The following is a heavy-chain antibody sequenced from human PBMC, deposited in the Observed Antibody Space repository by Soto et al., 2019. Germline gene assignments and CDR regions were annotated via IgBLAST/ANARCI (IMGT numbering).Heavy chain of an antibody. CDR3: AKNPYIWFGELLYFDY. V-gene: IGHV1-8*01. D-gene: IGHD3-10*01. J-gene: IGHJ4*02. CDR2: MNPNSGNT. CDR1: GYTFTSYD. Sequence: ASVKVSCKASGYTFTSYDINWVRQATGQGLEWMGWMNPNSGNTGYAQKFQGRVTMTRNTSISTAYMELSSLRSEDTAVYYCAKNPYIWFGELLYFDYWGQGTLVTVSS.